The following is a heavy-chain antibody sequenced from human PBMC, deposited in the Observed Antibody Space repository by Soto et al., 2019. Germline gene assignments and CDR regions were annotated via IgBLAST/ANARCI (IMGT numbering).Heavy chain of an antibody. CDR3: AKGSYGGRYGLDV. V-gene: IGHV4-31*03. CDR2: IYYSGST. J-gene: IGHJ6*02. D-gene: IGHD2-15*01. Sequence: SETLSLTCSVSGGSISSVGHYWTWIRQQPGKGLEWIGYIYYSGSTDYNPSLKSRVTISVDRSKNQFSLNLSSVTAADTAVYYCAKGSYGGRYGLDVWGQGTTVTVSS. CDR1: GGSISSVGHY.